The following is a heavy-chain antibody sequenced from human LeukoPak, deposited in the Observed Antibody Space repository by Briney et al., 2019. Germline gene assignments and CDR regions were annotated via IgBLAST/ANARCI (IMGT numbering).Heavy chain of an antibody. CDR3: ARALTGGDY. V-gene: IGHV4-34*01. CDR1: GGSTSSDY. CDR2: INHSGST. J-gene: IGHJ4*02. D-gene: IGHD3-10*01. Sequence: SETLSLTCTVSGGSTSSDYWSWIRQPPGKGLEWIGEINHSGSTNYNPSLKSRVTISVDTSKNQFSLKLSSVTAADTAVYYCARALTGGDYWGQGTLVTVSS.